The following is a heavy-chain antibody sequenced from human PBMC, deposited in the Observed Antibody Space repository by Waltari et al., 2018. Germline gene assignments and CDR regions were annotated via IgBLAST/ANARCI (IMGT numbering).Heavy chain of an antibody. J-gene: IGHJ6*02. CDR3: ARGRGEYDSSLQYSYYGLDV. CDR2: FDWDHDK. D-gene: IGHD2-15*01. Sequence: QVTLRESGPALVKRTQNLTLTCSFSGFSLTTKGLCINWIRQPPGKALEWLARFDWDHDKYYNESMKTRLTISKDTSKNQVVLTMTNMGPVDTATYYCARGRGEYDSSLQYSYYGLDVWGQGTTVTVSS. CDR1: GFSLTTKGLC. V-gene: IGHV2-70*15.